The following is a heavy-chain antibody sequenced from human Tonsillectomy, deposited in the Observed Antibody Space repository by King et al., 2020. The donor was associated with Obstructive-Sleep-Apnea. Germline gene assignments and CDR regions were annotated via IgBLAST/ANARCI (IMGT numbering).Heavy chain of an antibody. CDR2: ISSSGSTV. D-gene: IGHD1-26*01. Sequence: HVQLVESGGGLVKPGGSLRLSCAASGFTFSDYYMNWIRQAPGKGLEWVSYISSSGSTVYYADSVKGRFTISRDNAKNSLYLQMNSLRAEDTAMYYCARGNSGSSLVDYYGMDIWGQGTTVTVSS. CDR3: ARGNSGSSLVDYYGMDI. CDR1: GFTFSDYY. V-gene: IGHV3-11*01. J-gene: IGHJ6*02.